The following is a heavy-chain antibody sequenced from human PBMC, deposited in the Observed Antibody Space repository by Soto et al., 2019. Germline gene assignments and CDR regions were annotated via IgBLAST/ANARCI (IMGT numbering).Heavy chain of an antibody. CDR3: TRDIDFGY. V-gene: IGHV6-1*01. D-gene: IGHD3-3*01. J-gene: IGHJ4*02. CDR1: GDSVSSNSAG. Sequence: PTLSLACAISGDSVSSNSAGWNLIRQSPSRGLEWLGRTFYRSRWYNEYAVSVEGRITVSPDTSRNQISLQLNSVTPDDTAVYFCTRDIDFGYWGRGTQVTVSS. CDR2: TFYRSRWYN.